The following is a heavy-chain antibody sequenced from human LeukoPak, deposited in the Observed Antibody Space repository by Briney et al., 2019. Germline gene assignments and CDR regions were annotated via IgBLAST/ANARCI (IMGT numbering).Heavy chain of an antibody. CDR3: ARPSVIVGGYIDY. Sequence: PSETLSLTCTVSGGSISSSSYYWGWIRQPPGKGLEWIGSIYYSGSTYYNPSLKSRVTISVDTSKNQFSLKLSSVTAADTAVYYCARPSVIVGGYIDYWGQGTLVTVSS. CDR2: IYYSGST. V-gene: IGHV4-39*01. D-gene: IGHD3-22*01. CDR1: GGSISSSSYY. J-gene: IGHJ4*02.